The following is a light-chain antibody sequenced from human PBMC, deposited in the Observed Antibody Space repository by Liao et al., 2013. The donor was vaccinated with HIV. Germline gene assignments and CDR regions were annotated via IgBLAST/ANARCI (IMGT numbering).Light chain of an antibody. J-gene: IGLJ2*01. CDR3: QVRHSPSNPQVV. CDR1: NIGNKS. Sequence: SYELTQPPSVSVAPGQTARITCGGNNIGNKSVHWYQQKPGQAPVLVIYFDSARPSGIPERFSGSNSGSTATLTISSVEAGDEADFYCQVRHSPSNPQVVFGGGTKLTVL. V-gene: IGLV3-21*04. CDR2: FDS.